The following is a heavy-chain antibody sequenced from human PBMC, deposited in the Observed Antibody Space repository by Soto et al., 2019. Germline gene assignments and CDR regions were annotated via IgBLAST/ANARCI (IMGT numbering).Heavy chain of an antibody. V-gene: IGHV5-51*01. CDR3: ARQSPTPGYYYFSYGMDV. D-gene: IGHD4-17*01. J-gene: IGHJ6*02. CDR1: GYIFTLYW. CDR2: IYPGDSDT. Sequence: GESLKISCKASGYIFTLYWIGWVRQMPGKGLGWMEIIYPGDSDTRYSPSFQGQVTISADKSISTASLQWSSLKASDTAVYYCARQSPTPGYYYFSYGMDVWGQGTTVTVSS.